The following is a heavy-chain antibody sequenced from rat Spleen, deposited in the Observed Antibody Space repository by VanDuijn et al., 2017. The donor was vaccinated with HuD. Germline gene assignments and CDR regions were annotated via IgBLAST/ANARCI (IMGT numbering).Heavy chain of an antibody. V-gene: IGHV5-25*01. Sequence: EVQLVDSGGGLVRPGRSMKLSCAASGFTFSNYYMAWVRQTPTKGLEWVASITTSGDNTYYRDSVKGRFTISRDNAKSTLYLQMDSLRSEDTATYYCAKRGWYYFDYWGQGVMVTVSS. CDR2: ITTSGDNT. J-gene: IGHJ2*01. CDR3: AKRGWYYFDY. CDR1: GFTFSNYY.